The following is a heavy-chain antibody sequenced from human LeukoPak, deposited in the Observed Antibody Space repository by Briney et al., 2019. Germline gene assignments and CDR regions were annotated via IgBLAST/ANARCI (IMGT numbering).Heavy chain of an antibody. CDR2: MYYTGSS. CDR1: GASLSSYH. J-gene: IGHJ4*02. V-gene: IGHV4-59*01. D-gene: IGHD3-22*01. CDR3: AREAEYESSGHQYFDY. Sequence: SETLSLTCTVSGASLSSYHWNWIRQSPGKGLEWIGYMYYTGSSNYNPSLQSRVAIAVDTSKNQFSLKLSSVTAADTAVYYCAREAEYESSGHQYFDYWGQGILVTVSS.